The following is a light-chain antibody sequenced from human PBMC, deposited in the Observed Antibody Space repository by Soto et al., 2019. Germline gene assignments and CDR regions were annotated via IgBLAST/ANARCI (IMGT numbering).Light chain of an antibody. J-gene: IGKJ3*01. CDR1: QTIIIY. Sequence: DIQMTQSPSSLSASVGDRVTITCRASQTIIIYLNWYQQKPGKAPKLLIYAASSLQTGVPSRFSGSGSGTDFTLTISSLQPEDFATYFCQQSYSTPRAFGPGTKVDIK. CDR3: QQSYSTPRA. CDR2: AAS. V-gene: IGKV1-39*01.